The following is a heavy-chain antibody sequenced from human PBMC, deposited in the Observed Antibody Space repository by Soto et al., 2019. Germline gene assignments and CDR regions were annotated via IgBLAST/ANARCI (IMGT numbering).Heavy chain of an antibody. CDR1: GYTFRNFG. D-gene: IGHD1-26*01. CDR2: ISADNANA. CDR3: ARENSYSDY. Sequence: QIQLLQSGAEVKKPGASVKVTCKASGYTFRNFGISWVRQAPGQGLDWMVWISADNANANYAQKFQGRLTMTADTATSTAYMERRSLRSDDTAVYYCARENSYSDYCGKGTMVTVSS. V-gene: IGHV1-18*01. J-gene: IGHJ4*02.